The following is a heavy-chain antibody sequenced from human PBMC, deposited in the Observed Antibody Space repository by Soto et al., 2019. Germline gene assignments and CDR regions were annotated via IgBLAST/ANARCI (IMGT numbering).Heavy chain of an antibody. CDR1: GYTFSSYG. Sequence: QVHLVQSGTEVKRPGASVKVSCKASGYTFSSYGISWVRQAPGQGLEWMGWISPYDDNTKYAQNLQGRVTMTTDTSTRTAYMELRSLRSDDTAVYYCARGGYYDSSGSRNYHYYAMDAWGQGTTVTVS. CDR2: ISPYDDNT. J-gene: IGHJ6*02. D-gene: IGHD3-22*01. CDR3: ARGGYYDSSGSRNYHYYAMDA. V-gene: IGHV1-18*01.